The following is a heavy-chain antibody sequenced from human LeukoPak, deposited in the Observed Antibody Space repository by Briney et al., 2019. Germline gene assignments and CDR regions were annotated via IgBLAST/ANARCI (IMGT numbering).Heavy chain of an antibody. CDR2: INPNSGGT. V-gene: IGHV1-2*02. D-gene: IGHD3-9*01. J-gene: IGHJ3*02. CDR1: GYTFTGYY. Sequence: GASVKVSCKASGYTFTGYYMHWVRQAPGQGLEWMGWINPNSGGTNYAQKFQGRVTMTRDTSISTAYMELSRLRSDDTAVYYCAREGLRYYDILTGYSKGAFDIWGQGTMVTVSS. CDR3: AREGLRYYDILTGYSKGAFDI.